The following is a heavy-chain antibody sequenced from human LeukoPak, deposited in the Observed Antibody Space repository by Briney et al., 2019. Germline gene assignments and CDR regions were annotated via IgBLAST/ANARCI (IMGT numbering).Heavy chain of an antibody. D-gene: IGHD6-6*01. CDR1: GGSISSYY. Sequence: SETLSLTCTGSGGSISSYYWSWIRQPPGKGLEWIWYIYYSGSTNYNPSLKSRVTISVDTSKNQFSLKLSSVTAADTAVYYCARHGGSLIAARPPPTYYYYYMDVWGKGTTVTVSS. V-gene: IGHV4-59*08. J-gene: IGHJ6*03. CDR3: ARHGGSLIAARPPPTYYYYYMDV. CDR2: IYYSGST.